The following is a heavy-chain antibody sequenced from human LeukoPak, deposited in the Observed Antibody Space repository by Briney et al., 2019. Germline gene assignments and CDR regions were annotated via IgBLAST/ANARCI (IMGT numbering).Heavy chain of an antibody. CDR2: IKQDGSEK. CDR3: AGDIGLRKAAPPGWFDP. CDR1: GLTFSSYW. Sequence: PGGSLRLSCAASGLTFSSYWMSWVRQAPGKGLEWVASIKQDGSEKYCVDSVKGRFTISRDNANNSLYLQMNSLRADDTAVYYCAGDIGLRKAAPPGWFDPWGQGALVTVSS. J-gene: IGHJ5*02. V-gene: IGHV3-7*01. D-gene: IGHD6-6*01.